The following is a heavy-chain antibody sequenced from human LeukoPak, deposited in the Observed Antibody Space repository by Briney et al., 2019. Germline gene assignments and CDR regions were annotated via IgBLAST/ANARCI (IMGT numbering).Heavy chain of an antibody. CDR1: GGSISSYY. CDR3: ARQIASAGTAGFDF. J-gene: IGHJ4*02. D-gene: IGHD6-13*01. Sequence: SETLSLTCTVSGGSISSYYWSWIRQPPGKGLEWIGYIYYSGSTNYNPSLKSRVTMSVDTSKNQFSLRLRSVTAADTAVYYCARQIASAGTAGFDFWGQGALVTVSS. CDR2: IYYSGST. V-gene: IGHV4-59*12.